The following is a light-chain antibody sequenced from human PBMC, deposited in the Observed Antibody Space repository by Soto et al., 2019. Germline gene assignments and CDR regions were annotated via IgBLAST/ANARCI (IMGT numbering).Light chain of an antibody. V-gene: IGLV2-14*03. CDR1: RSDVGAYNY. J-gene: IGLJ2*01. CDR2: DVS. Sequence: QSALTQPASVSGSPGQSITISCTGTRSDVGAYNYVSWYQQHPGKAPKLMIYDVSNRPSGVSNGFSGSKSVNTASLTISGLQAEDEADYYCSSYTSSSTVVFGGGTKLTVL. CDR3: SSYTSSSTVV.